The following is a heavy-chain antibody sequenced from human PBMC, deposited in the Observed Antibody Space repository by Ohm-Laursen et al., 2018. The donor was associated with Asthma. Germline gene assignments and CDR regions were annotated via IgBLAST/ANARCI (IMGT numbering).Heavy chain of an antibody. CDR1: GFTFSSYG. Sequence: SLRLSCTASGFTFSSYGMHWVRQAPGKGLEWVAVISYDGSNKYYADSVKGRFTISRDNSKNTLYLQMNSLRAEDTAVYYCAKVGYYGSGSYYSFDYWGQGTLVTVSS. V-gene: IGHV3-30*18. CDR3: AKVGYYGSGSYYSFDY. D-gene: IGHD3-10*01. J-gene: IGHJ4*02. CDR2: ISYDGSNK.